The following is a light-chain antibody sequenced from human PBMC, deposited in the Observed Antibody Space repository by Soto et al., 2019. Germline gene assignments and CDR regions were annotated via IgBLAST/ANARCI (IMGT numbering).Light chain of an antibody. CDR3: AAWDDSLSAVV. Sequence: QAVVTQPPSASGTPGQRVTISCSGSSSNIGSNYVYWYQQLPGSAPKLLIYRNDQRPSGVPDRFSGSKSGTSASLAISGLRSEDEADYYCAAWDDSLSAVVFGGGTQLTV. CDR2: RND. V-gene: IGLV1-47*01. J-gene: IGLJ2*01. CDR1: SSNIGSNY.